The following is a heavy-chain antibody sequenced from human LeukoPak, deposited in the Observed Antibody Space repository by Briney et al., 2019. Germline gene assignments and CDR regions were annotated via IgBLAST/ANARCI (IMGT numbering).Heavy chain of an antibody. CDR1: GGSFSGYY. V-gene: IGHV4-34*01. CDR2: INHSGST. J-gene: IGHJ3*02. Sequence: NPSETLSLTCAVYGGSFSGYYWSWIRQPPGKGLEWIGEINHSGSTNYNPSLKSRVTISVDTSKNQFSLKLSSVTAVDTAVYFCARGPYSYDSSGAFDIWGQGTMVTVSS. CDR3: ARGPYSYDSSGAFDI. D-gene: IGHD3-22*01.